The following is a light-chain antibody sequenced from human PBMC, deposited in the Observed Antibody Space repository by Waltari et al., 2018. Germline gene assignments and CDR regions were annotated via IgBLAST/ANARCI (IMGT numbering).Light chain of an antibody. V-gene: IGLV2-14*03. CDR3: SSYTSSETVI. J-gene: IGLJ2*01. CDR1: GSDAGYYVY. CDR2: DVS. Sequence: QSALTQPASVSGSPGQAITISCTGTGSDAGYYVYVYWYQHQPGKGPKLMIFDVSNRPSSVSNRFSGSKSATAASLTISGIQSENEADYYCSSYTSSETVIFGGETKLTVL.